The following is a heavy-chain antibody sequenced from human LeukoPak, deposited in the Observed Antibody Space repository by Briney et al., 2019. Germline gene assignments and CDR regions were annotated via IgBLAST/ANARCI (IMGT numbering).Heavy chain of an antibody. D-gene: IGHD1-26*01. CDR3: ARDSTYSGSDHDAFDI. J-gene: IGHJ3*02. CDR1: GGSFSGYY. CDR2: INHSGST. Sequence: SETLSLTCAVYGGSFSGYYWSWIRQPPGKGLEWIGEINHSGSTNYNPSLKSRVTISVDTSKNQFSLKLSSMTAADTAVYYCARDSTYSGSDHDAFDIWGQGTMVTVSS. V-gene: IGHV4-34*01.